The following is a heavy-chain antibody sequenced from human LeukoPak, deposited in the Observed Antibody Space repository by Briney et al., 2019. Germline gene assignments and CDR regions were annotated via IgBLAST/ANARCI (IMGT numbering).Heavy chain of an antibody. CDR1: GGSFSGYY. V-gene: IGHV4-34*01. CDR2: INHSGST. D-gene: IGHD6-19*01. Sequence: SETLSLTCAVYGGSFSGYYWSWIRQPPGKGLEWIGEINHSGSTNYNPSLKSRVTISVDTFKNQFSLKLSSVTAADTAVYYCARGSSSGSDYWGQGTLVTVSS. J-gene: IGHJ4*02. CDR3: ARGSSSGSDY.